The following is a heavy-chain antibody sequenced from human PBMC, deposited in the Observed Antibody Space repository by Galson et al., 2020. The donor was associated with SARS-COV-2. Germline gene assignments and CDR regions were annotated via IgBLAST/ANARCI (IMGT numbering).Heavy chain of an antibody. D-gene: IGHD3-22*01. CDR2: IIPIFGTA. CDR3: ARMYYYDSSGYYYWDY. V-gene: IGHV1-69*13. CDR1: GGTFSSYA. Sequence: SVKVSCKASGGTFSSYAISWVRQAPGQGLEWMGGIIPIFGTANYAQKFQGRVTITADESTSTAYMELSSLRSEDTAVYYCARMYYYDSSGYYYWDYWGQGTLVTVSS. J-gene: IGHJ4*02.